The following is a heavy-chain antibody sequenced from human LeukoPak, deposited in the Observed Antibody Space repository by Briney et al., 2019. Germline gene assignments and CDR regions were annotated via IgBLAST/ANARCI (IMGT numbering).Heavy chain of an antibody. CDR1: GFTFSSYS. CDR3: ARDMGYYGMDV. D-gene: IGHD3-10*01. V-gene: IGHV3-21*01. Sequence: GSLRLSCAASGFTFSSYSMNWVRQAPGKGLEWVSSISSSSSHIYYADSVKGRFTISRDNAKNSLYLQMNSLRAEDTAVYYCARDMGYYGMDVWGQGTTVTVSS. J-gene: IGHJ6*02. CDR2: ISSSSSHI.